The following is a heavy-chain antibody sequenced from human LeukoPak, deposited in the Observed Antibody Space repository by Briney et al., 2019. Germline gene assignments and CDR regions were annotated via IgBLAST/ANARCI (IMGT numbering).Heavy chain of an antibody. D-gene: IGHD3-10*01. V-gene: IGHV4-39*07. CDR2: IYYTGNT. J-gene: IGHJ6*03. CDR3: ARESGWRYYYGTYYYMDV. Sequence: PSETLSLTCTVSGISISSSNSYWGWIRQPPGKGLEWIGSIYYTGNTYYNASLKSRVTISVDTSKNQFSLKLSSVTAADTAVYYCARESGWRYYYGTYYYMDVWGKGTTVTTSS. CDR1: GISISSSNSY.